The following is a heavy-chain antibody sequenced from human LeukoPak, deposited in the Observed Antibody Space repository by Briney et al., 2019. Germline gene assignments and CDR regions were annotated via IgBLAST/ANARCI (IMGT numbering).Heavy chain of an antibody. D-gene: IGHD5-12*01. Sequence: PGGSLRLSCAASGFTFSSYWMSWVRQAPGKGLEWVANIKQDGSEKYYVDSVKGRFTISRDNAKNSLYLQMNSLRAEDTAVYYCARDQDSGYDHCGYDYWGQGTLVTVSS. CDR3: ARDQDSGYDHCGYDY. J-gene: IGHJ4*02. CDR1: GFTFSSYW. V-gene: IGHV3-7*01. CDR2: IKQDGSEK.